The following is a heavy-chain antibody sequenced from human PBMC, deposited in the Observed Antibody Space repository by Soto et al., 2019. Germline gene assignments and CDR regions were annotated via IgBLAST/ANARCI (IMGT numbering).Heavy chain of an antibody. CDR1: GGSFSGYY. D-gene: IGHD3-3*01. Sequence: MSLTCAVYGGSFSGYYWSWIRQPPGKGLEWIGEINHSGSTNYNPSLKSRVTISVDTSKNQFSLKLSSVTAADTAVYYCARASRITIFGVAKGWFDPWGQGTLVTVSS. V-gene: IGHV4-34*01. CDR3: ARASRITIFGVAKGWFDP. J-gene: IGHJ5*02. CDR2: INHSGST.